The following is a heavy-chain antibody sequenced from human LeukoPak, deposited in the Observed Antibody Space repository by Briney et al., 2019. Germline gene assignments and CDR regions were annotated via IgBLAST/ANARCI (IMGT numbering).Heavy chain of an antibody. CDR1: GFTFSSYA. J-gene: IGHJ5*02. D-gene: IGHD3-22*01. CDR3: ARVIDYYDNWFDP. CDR2: ISDSGDNT. Sequence: GGSLRLSCVASGFTFSSYAMSWVRQAPGKGLEWVSTISDSGDNTYYADSVKGRFTISRDNSKNTLYLQMNSLRAEDTAVYYCARVIDYYDNWFDPWGQGTLVTVSS. V-gene: IGHV3-23*01.